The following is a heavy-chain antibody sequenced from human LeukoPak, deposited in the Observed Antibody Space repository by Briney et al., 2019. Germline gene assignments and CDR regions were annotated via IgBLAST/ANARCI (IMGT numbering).Heavy chain of an antibody. V-gene: IGHV1-2*02. CDR3: ASRGPSSEANLDV. D-gene: IGHD6-19*01. CDR2: INPNSGAT. J-gene: IGHJ6*02. Sequence: ASVKVSCKASGYTFTGYHMHWVRQAPGQGLEWMAWINPNSGATDYAQKFQGRVTMTRDTSISTAYMELSRLRSDDTAVYYCASRGPSSEANLDVWGQGTTVTVSS. CDR1: GYTFTGYH.